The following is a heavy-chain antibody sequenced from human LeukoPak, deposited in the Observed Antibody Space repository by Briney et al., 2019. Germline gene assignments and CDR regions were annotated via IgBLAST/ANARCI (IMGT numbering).Heavy chain of an antibody. J-gene: IGHJ3*02. Sequence: PGGSLRLSYAASGFTFNNYDMHWVRQGTGKGLEWISGIGTAGDTYHVDSVKGRFTISRDNAKKSLHLQMNSLRAGDTAVYYCVRAVTVRVGAYDMWGQGTMVIVSS. D-gene: IGHD1-26*01. V-gene: IGHV3-13*01. CDR3: VRAVTVRVGAYDM. CDR1: GFTFNNYD. CDR2: IGTAGDT.